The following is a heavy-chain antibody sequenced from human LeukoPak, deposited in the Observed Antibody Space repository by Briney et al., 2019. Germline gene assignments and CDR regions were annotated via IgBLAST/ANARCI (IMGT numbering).Heavy chain of an antibody. CDR2: INPSDGVI. CDR3: ARRGSGSYVLDY. J-gene: IGHJ4*02. D-gene: IGHD3-10*01. Sequence: ASVKVSCKASGYTFTRYYMHWVRQAPGQGLEWMGIINPSDGVIDYAQKFQDRVTMTRDTSTSTVYMELGSLRSEDTAVYYCARRGSGSYVLDYWGQGTLVTVSS. V-gene: IGHV1-46*01. CDR1: GYTFTRYY.